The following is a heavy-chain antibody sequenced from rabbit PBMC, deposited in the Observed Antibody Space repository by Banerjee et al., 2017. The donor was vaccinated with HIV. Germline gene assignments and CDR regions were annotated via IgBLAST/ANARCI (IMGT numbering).Heavy chain of an antibody. V-gene: IGHV1S17*01. D-gene: IGHD4-1*01. CDR2: ISYGGSA. CDR1: GFSLSSYN. CDR3: ARYDHSDWIFNL. Sequence: QEQLKESGGGLVTPGGSLTLTCTVSGFSLSSYNMGWVRQAPGKGLEYIGYISYGGSAYYATWVNGRFSISRENTQNTVDLHVNSLTAADTATYFCARYDHSDWIFNLWGPGTLVTVS. J-gene: IGHJ4*01.